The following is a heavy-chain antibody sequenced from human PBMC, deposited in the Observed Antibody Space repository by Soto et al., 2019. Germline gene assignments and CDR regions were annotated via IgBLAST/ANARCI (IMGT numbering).Heavy chain of an antibody. J-gene: IGHJ3*02. CDR1: GFTFRSYA. CDR3: AKVGNWNYVGAFDI. V-gene: IGHV3-23*01. CDR2: ILVSGGST. D-gene: IGHD1-7*01. Sequence: GGSKRVSSAAAGFTFRSYAMSWVRQEPGKGLEWVSAILVSGGSTYYADSVQGRFTISRDNSKNTLYLQMNSLRAEDTAVYYCAKVGNWNYVGAFDIWGQGTMVTVSS.